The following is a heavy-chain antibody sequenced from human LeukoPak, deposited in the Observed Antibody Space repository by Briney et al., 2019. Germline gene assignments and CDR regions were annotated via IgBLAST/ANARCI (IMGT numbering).Heavy chain of an antibody. CDR2: IWYDGSNK. V-gene: IGHV3-33*08. CDR1: GFTFSSYA. J-gene: IGHJ4*02. Sequence: PGGSLRLSCAASGFTFSSYAMSWVRQAPGKGLEWVAVIWYDGSNKYYADSVKGQFTISRDNSKNTLYLQMNSLRAEDTAVYYCASSMYSSGWHNYWGQGTLVTVSS. D-gene: IGHD6-19*01. CDR3: ASSMYSSGWHNY.